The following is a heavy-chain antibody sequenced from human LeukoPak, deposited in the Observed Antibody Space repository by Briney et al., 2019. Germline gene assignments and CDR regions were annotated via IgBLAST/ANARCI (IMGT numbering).Heavy chain of an antibody. CDR3: AKDGSTAPSEVRWYFDL. V-gene: IGHV3-9*01. D-gene: IGHD3-10*01. Sequence: GRSLRLSCAASGFTFDDYAMHWVRQAPGKGLEWVSGISWNSGSIGYADSVKGRFTISRDNAKNSLYLQMNSLRAEDTALYYCAKDGSTAPSEVRWYFDLWGRGTLVTVSS. CDR2: ISWNSGSI. J-gene: IGHJ2*01. CDR1: GFTFDDYA.